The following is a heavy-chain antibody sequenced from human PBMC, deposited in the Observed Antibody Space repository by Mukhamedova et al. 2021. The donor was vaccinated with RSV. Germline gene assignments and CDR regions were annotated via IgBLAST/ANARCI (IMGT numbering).Heavy chain of an antibody. J-gene: IGHJ4*02. D-gene: IGHD2-21*02. V-gene: IGHV1-18*01. CDR2: ISAYNGNT. Sequence: GWISAYNGNTNYAQKLQGRVTMTTDTSTSTAYMELRSLRSDDTAVYYCARDHTLTLAYCGGDCYFDYWGQGTLVTVSS. CDR3: ARDHTLTLAYCGGDCYFDY.